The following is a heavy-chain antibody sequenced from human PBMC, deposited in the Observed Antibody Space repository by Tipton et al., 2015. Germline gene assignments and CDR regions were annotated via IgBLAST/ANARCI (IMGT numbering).Heavy chain of an antibody. CDR2: IKQDGAVK. V-gene: IGHV3-7*01. Sequence: SLRLSCAASGFTFSSYSMNWVRQAPGKGLEWVANIKQDGAVKYYLDSVKGRFTISRDNAKNSLYLQMNSLRAEDTAVYYCARGLSGYYVYYYYGLDVRGQGTPVPVSS. CDR1: GFTFSSYS. D-gene: IGHD3-22*01. J-gene: IGHJ6*02. CDR3: ARGLSGYYVYYYYGLDV.